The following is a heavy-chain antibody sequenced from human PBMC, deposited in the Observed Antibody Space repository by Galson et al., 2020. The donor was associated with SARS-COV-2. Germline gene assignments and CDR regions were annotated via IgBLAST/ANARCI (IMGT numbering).Heavy chain of an antibody. Sequence: GESLKISCAASGFTFSSYGMHWVRQAPGKGLEWVAVISYDGSNKYYADSVKGRFTISRDNSKNTLYLQMNSLRAEDPAVYYCAKDIYGGNSASDYWGQGTLVTVSS. D-gene: IGHD2-21*02. J-gene: IGHJ4*02. V-gene: IGHV3-30*18. CDR3: AKDIYGGNSASDY. CDR2: ISYDGSNK. CDR1: GFTFSSYG.